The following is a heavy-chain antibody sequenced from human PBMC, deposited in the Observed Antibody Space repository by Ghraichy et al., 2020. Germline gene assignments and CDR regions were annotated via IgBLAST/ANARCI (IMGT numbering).Heavy chain of an antibody. J-gene: IGHJ3*02. V-gene: IGHV4-39*07. CDR3: ARGRAGLRQDAFDI. CDR2: IYYSGST. D-gene: IGHD5-18*01. Sequence: SETLSLTCTVSGGSISSSSYYWGWIRQPPGKGLEWIGSIYYSGSTYYNPSLKSRVTISVDTSKNQFSLKLSSVTAADTAVYYCARGRAGLRQDAFDIWSQGTMVTVSS. CDR1: GGSISSSSYY.